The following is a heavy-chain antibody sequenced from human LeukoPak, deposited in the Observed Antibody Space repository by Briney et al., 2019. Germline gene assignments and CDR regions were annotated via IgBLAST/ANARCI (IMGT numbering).Heavy chain of an antibody. CDR1: GYSFTSYW. V-gene: IGHV5-51*01. Sequence: GESLKISCKGSGYSFTSYWIGWVRQMPGKGLEWMGIIYPGDSDTRYSPSFQGQVTISADKSISTAYLQWSSLKASDTAMYYCAXXXXXXXXXXCYKYYFDYWGQGTLVTVSS. J-gene: IGHJ4*02. CDR2: IYPGDSDT. CDR3: AXXXXXXXXXXCYKYYFDY. D-gene: IGHD2-2*02.